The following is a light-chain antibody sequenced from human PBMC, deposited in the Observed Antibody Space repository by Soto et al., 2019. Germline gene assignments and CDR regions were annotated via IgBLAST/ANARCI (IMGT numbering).Light chain of an antibody. CDR2: GAF. CDR3: QQYNDWPLT. Sequence: EVVMTQSPATLSVSPGEGATLSCRASQSVSTNLAWYQQKPGQAPRLLIYGAFTRATGVPARFSGSGSGTEFTLTISSLQSEDFAVYSCQQYNDWPLTFGGETTVEIK. J-gene: IGKJ4*01. V-gene: IGKV3-15*01. CDR1: QSVSTN.